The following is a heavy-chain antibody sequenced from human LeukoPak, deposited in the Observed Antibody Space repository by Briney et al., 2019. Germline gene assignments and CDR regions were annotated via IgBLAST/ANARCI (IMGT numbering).Heavy chain of an antibody. V-gene: IGHV1-2*02. CDR3: ARDTPAEAALDF. Sequence: GASVKVSCKPSGYTFTGYYIHWVGQAPGQGLEWMGWINPNSGGTNYAQKFQGRVTMTRDRSINTAYMDLRSLTYDDTAVYYCARDTPAEAALDFWGQGTLVTVSS. J-gene: IGHJ4*02. CDR2: INPNSGGT. CDR1: GYTFTGYY.